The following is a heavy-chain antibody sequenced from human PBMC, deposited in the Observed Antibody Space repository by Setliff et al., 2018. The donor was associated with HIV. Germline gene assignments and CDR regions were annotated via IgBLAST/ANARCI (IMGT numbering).Heavy chain of an antibody. V-gene: IGHV3-74*03. CDR2: INNDGRKT. CDR1: GFTFSSYS. D-gene: IGHD5-12*01. CDR3: ARVASGHDYGWLDP. Sequence: PGGSLRLSCAASGFTFSSYSMHWVRQAPGKGLVWVSHINNDGRKTTYADSVKGRFTVSRDNAKNTLYLQMNSLRAEDTAVYYCARVASGHDYGWLDPWGQGTLVTVSS. J-gene: IGHJ5*02.